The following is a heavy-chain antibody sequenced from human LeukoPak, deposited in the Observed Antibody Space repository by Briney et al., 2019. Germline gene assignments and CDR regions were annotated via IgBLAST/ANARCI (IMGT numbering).Heavy chain of an antibody. D-gene: IGHD2-21*02. CDR3: AREGDSSFYFDY. CDR1: GDTFTRDY. J-gene: IGHJ4*02. CDR2: MKPSGGST. V-gene: IGHV1-46*04. Sequence: ASVKVSCKASGDTFTRDYIHWVRQAHGQGLEWMGVMKPSGGSTIYAQRLQGRVTMTRDTSTNTVYMELSSLRSEDTAVYYCAREGDSSFYFDYWGQGTLVTVAS.